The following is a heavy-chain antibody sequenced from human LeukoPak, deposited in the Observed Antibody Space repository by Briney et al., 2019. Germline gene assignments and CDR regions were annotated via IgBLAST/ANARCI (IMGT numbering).Heavy chain of an antibody. J-gene: IGHJ6*03. CDR3: ARVALMAAGTPANYYYYMDV. Sequence: PGGSLRLSCAASGFTFADYGMSWVRQAPGKGLEWVSGINWNGGSTGYAESVNDRFTISRDNAKNCLYLQTNSLRAEDTALYYCARVALMAAGTPANYYYYMDVWGKGTTVTVSS. CDR2: INWNGGST. CDR1: GFTFADYG. D-gene: IGHD6-13*01. V-gene: IGHV3-20*04.